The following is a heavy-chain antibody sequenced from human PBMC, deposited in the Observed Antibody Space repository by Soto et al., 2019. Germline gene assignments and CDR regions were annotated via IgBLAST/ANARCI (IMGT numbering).Heavy chain of an antibody. V-gene: IGHV5-51*01. CDR3: ARLDYGSSYYYYYYGMEV. CDR1: GYSFTSYW. J-gene: IGHJ6*02. Sequence: PGESLKISCKGSGYSFTSYWIGWVRQMPGKGLGWMGIIYPGDSDTRYSPSFQGQVTISADKSISTAYLQWSSLKASDTAMYYCARLDYGSSYYYYYYGMEVRGQGTTVTVSS. CDR2: IYPGDSDT. D-gene: IGHD3-10*01.